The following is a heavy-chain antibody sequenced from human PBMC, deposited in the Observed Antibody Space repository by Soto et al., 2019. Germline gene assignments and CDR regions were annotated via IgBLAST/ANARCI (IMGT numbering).Heavy chain of an antibody. J-gene: IGHJ4*02. V-gene: IGHV1-69*02. CDR3: ARSTLVVLNYFES. CDR2: IFPLTDIP. CDR1: GGTFRNYP. D-gene: IGHD1-1*01. Sequence: QVQLVQSGTEVKKPGSSVKVYCKASGGTFRNYPINWVRQAPGQGLEWMGSIFPLTDIPDYAQNFQARLTISADKSTSTAYMELSGLTSDDTAMYFCARSTLVVLNYFESWGQGTLVTVSS.